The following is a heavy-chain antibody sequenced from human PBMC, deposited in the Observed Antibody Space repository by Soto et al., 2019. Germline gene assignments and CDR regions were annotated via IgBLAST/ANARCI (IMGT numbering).Heavy chain of an antibody. J-gene: IGHJ6*02. CDR3: AREGDYDFWSGYFSAPYYYYGMDV. CDR2: ISYDGSNK. V-gene: IGHV3-30-3*01. Sequence: GGSLRLSCAASGFTFSSYAMHWVRQAPGKGLEWVAVISYDGSNKYYADSVKGRFTISRDNSKNTLYLQMNSLRAEDTAVYYCAREGDYDFWSGYFSAPYYYYGMDVWGQGTTVTVSS. CDR1: GFTFSSYA. D-gene: IGHD3-3*01.